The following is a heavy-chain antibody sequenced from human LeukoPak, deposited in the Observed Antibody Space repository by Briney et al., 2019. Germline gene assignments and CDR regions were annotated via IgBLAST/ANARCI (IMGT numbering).Heavy chain of an antibody. CDR3: AREGLATIDHFDP. D-gene: IGHD5-24*01. J-gene: IGHJ5*02. Sequence: DSVKGRFNISRDNPKNTLSLQMNSLRAEDTAVYYCAREGLATIDHFDPWSQETLVTVSS. V-gene: IGHV3-30*07.